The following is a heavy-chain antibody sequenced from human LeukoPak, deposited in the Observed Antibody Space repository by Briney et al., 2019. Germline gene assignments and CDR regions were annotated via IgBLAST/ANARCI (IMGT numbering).Heavy chain of an antibody. J-gene: IGHJ5*02. CDR2: IKNDGSIT. Sequence: PGGSLRLSCAASGFIFSGHWMHWVRQAPGKGLVWLSRIKNDGSITSYADSVKGRFTISRDNAKNTLYLQMNSLRVEDTAMYYCTKSDWFDPWGQGTLVTVSS. V-gene: IGHV3-74*01. D-gene: IGHD3-3*01. CDR3: TKSDWFDP. CDR1: GFIFSGHW.